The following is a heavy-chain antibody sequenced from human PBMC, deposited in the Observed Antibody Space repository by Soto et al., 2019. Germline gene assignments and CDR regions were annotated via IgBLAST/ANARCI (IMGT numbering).Heavy chain of an antibody. J-gene: IGHJ6*02. CDR2: IWYDGSNK. CDR1: GFTFSSYG. Sequence: PGGSLRLSCAASGFTFSSYGMHWVRQAPGKGLEWVAVIWYDGSNKYYADSVKGRFTISRDNSKNTLYLQMNSLRAEDTAVYYCARADSGTFYGTWELLRVGMDVWGQGTTVTVSS. D-gene: IGHD1-26*01. V-gene: IGHV3-33*01. CDR3: ARADSGTFYGTWELLRVGMDV.